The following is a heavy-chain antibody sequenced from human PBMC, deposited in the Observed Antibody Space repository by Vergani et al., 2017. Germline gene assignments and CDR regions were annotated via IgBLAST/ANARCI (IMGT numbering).Heavy chain of an antibody. CDR1: GYSFTSYW. J-gene: IGHJ6*02. V-gene: IGHV5-51*03. CDR2: IYPGDSDT. D-gene: IGHD4-23*01. Sequence: EVQLVLSGAEVKKPGESLKILCKGSGYSFTSYWIGWVRQLSGKGLEWMGIIYPGDSDTRYRPSFQGQVTISADKSISTAYLQWSSLKASDTAMYYGAGLGNAGAGFSGMDVWGQGTTVTVSS. CDR3: AGLGNAGAGFSGMDV.